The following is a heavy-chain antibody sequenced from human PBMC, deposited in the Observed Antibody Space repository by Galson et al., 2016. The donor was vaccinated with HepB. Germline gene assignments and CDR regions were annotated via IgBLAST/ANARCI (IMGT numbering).Heavy chain of an antibody. Sequence: SLRLSCAASGLKFDEYTMHWVRQAPGKGLEWVSLISWDGGSAYYGESFKGRFTCSRDNSKNSLYLEMSSLRTEDTAVYYCATDKGKASTSCLESWGQGTLVTVSS. CDR3: ATDKGKASTSCLES. J-gene: IGHJ4*02. CDR2: ISWDGGSA. CDR1: GLKFDEYT. V-gene: IGHV3-43*01. D-gene: IGHD4-11*01.